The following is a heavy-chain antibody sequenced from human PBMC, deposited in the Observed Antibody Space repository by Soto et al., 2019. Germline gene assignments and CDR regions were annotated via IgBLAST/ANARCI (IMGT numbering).Heavy chain of an antibody. CDR2: IIPIFGKA. D-gene: IGHD1-7*01. Sequence: ASVKVSCKASGGTFRNYAFSWVRQAPGQGLEWMGGIIPIFGKANYEQRFQGRLTITADESTSTAYMELNSLRSEDTAVYFCARDLYINWYYPLDSWGQETLVTVSS. CDR1: GGTFRNYA. CDR3: ARDLYINWYYPLDS. J-gene: IGHJ4*02. V-gene: IGHV1-69*13.